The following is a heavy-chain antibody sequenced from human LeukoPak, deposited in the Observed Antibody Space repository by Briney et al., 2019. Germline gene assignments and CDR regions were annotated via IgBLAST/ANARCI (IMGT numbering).Heavy chain of an antibody. J-gene: IGHJ5*02. D-gene: IGHD6-13*01. Sequence: GGSLRLSCAASGFSFSSYWMSWVRQAPGKGLEWVANIKQDGSEKHYVDSVKGRFTISRDNAKNSLYLQMNSLRAEDTAVYYCARCKRSVAAGTDFDPWGQGTLVTVSS. CDR2: IKQDGSEK. CDR3: ARCKRSVAAGTDFDP. CDR1: GFSFSSYW. V-gene: IGHV3-7*01.